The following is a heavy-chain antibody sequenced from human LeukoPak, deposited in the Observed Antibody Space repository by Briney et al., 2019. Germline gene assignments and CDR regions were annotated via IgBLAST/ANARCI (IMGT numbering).Heavy chain of an antibody. Sequence: PSETLSLTCTVSGGSISSGSYYWSWIRQPAGKGLEWIGRIYTSGSTNYNPSLKSRVTISVDTSKNQFSLKLSSVTAADTAVYYCASQANDFWSGQTDYWGQGTLVTVSS. CDR3: ASQANDFWSGQTDY. V-gene: IGHV4-61*02. D-gene: IGHD3-3*01. J-gene: IGHJ4*02. CDR2: IYTSGST. CDR1: GGSISSGSYY.